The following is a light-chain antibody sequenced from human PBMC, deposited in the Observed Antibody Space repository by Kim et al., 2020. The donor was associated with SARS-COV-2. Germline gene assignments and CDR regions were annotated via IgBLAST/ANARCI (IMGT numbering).Light chain of an antibody. Sequence: QSVLTQPPSVSGAPGQRVTISCTGSSSNIGADYDVHWYQQLPGTAPKVLIYGDTNRPSGVPDRFSCSKSGTSASLAITGLQAEDEADYYCQSYDNSLSAYVFGSGTKVTVL. CDR2: GDT. V-gene: IGLV1-40*01. CDR1: SSNIGADYD. CDR3: QSYDNSLSAYV. J-gene: IGLJ1*01.